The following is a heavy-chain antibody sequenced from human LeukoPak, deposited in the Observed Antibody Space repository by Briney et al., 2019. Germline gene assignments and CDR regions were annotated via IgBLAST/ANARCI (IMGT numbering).Heavy chain of an antibody. J-gene: IGHJ4*02. CDR2: ISGSGGST. CDR3: AKFIVGALELGIYFDY. D-gene: IGHD1-26*01. Sequence: PGGSLRLSCAASGFTFSSYAMSWVRQAPGKGLEWVSAISGSGGSTYYADSVKGRFTISRDNSKNTLYLQMNSLRAEDTAVYYCAKFIVGALELGIYFDYWGQGTLVTVSS. V-gene: IGHV3-23*01. CDR1: GFTFSSYA.